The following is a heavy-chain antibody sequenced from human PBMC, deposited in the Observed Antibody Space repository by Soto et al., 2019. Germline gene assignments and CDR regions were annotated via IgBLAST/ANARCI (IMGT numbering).Heavy chain of an antibody. D-gene: IGHD2-2*01. V-gene: IGHV1-18*01. Sequence: QVQLVQSGAEVKKPGASVKVSCKASGYTFTSYGICWVRQAPGQGLEWMGWISGYNGNTNYAQNPQGRVTMTTDTSTSTVYMELRSLRSDDTAVYYCARRFSSTRCLDLWGRGTLVIVSS. CDR2: ISGYNGNT. J-gene: IGHJ2*01. CDR1: GYTFTSYG. CDR3: ARRFSSTRCLDL.